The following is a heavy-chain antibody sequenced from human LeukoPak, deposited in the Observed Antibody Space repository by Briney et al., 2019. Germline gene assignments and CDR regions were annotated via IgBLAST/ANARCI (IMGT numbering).Heavy chain of an antibody. Sequence: GGSLRLSCAASGFTFSSYRMNWVRQAPGKGLEWVSSISSSSSYIYYADSVKGRFTISRDNAKNSLYLQMNSLRAEDTAVYYCARADYVWGSYRPDAFDIWGQGTMVTVSS. CDR3: ARADYVWGSYRPDAFDI. CDR1: GFTFSSYR. V-gene: IGHV3-21*01. J-gene: IGHJ3*02. CDR2: ISSSSSYI. D-gene: IGHD3-16*02.